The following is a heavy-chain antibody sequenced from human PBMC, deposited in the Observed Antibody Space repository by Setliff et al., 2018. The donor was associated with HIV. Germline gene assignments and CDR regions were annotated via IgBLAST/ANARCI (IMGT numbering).Heavy chain of an antibody. CDR2: FDPQDGET. J-gene: IGHJ1*01. D-gene: IGHD3-22*01. CDR1: GFTLSEVS. V-gene: IGHV1-24*01. CDR3: ARGADASGYFYREYFQH. Sequence: ASVKVSCKVSGFTLSEVSIHWVRQAPGKGLEWMGYFDPQDGETVYAQKFQGRVTMTEDTSTDTAYMEMSGLRSEDTAVYYCARGADASGYFYREYFQHWGQGTLVTVSS.